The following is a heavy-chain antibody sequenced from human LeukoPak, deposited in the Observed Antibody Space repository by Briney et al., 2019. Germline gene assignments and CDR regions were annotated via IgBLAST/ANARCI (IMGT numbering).Heavy chain of an antibody. J-gene: IGHJ4*02. Sequence: SGPTLVNPTETLTLTCTVSGFSLSNARMGVSWIRQPPGKALEWLAHIFSNDEKSYSTSLKSRLTISKDTSKSQVVLTMTNMDPVDTATYYCAHRQWLVLEHVDYWGQGTLVTVSS. CDR3: AHRQWLVLEHVDY. V-gene: IGHV2-26*01. CDR2: IFSNDEK. CDR1: GFSLSNARMG. D-gene: IGHD6-19*01.